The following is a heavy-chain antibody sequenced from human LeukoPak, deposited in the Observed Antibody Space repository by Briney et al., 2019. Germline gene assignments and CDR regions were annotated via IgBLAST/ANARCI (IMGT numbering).Heavy chain of an antibody. CDR1: GGSISSSRYY. Sequence: PSETLSLTCTVSGGSISSSRYYWGWIRQPPGKGLEWIGSIYYSGNTYSNPSLKSRVTISVDTFKNQFSLKLSSVTAADTAVYYCARHSFYYDSSGSYYYFDYWGQGTLVTVSS. J-gene: IGHJ4*02. V-gene: IGHV4-39*01. CDR2: IYYSGNT. D-gene: IGHD3-22*01. CDR3: ARHSFYYDSSGSYYYFDY.